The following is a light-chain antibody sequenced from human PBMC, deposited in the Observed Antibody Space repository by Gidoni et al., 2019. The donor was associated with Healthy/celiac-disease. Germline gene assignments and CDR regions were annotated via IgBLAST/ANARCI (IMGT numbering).Light chain of an antibody. J-gene: IGKJ3*01. V-gene: IGKV3-15*01. CDR3: QQYNNWPAT. CDR2: GAS. Sequence: DILMTQPPATLSVSPGERATLSCRASQSVSSNLAWYQQKPGQAPRLLIYGASTRETGIPARCSGSGSGTEFTLTISSLQSEDFAAYYCQQYNNWPATFGPGTKVDIK. CDR1: QSVSSN.